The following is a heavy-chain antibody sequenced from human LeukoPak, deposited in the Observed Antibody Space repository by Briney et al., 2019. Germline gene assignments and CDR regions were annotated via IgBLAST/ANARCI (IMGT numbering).Heavy chain of an antibody. D-gene: IGHD3-22*01. CDR1: GFTFSSYS. V-gene: IGHV3-49*04. CDR2: IRRKAYGGTT. CDR3: TRPARISMIVGDLGYFHY. J-gene: IGHJ4*02. Sequence: PGGSLRLSCAASGFTFSSYSMNWVRQAPGKGLEWVGFIRRKAYGGTTEYAASVKGRFTISRDDSKSIAYLLMNSLKTEDTAMYYCTRPARISMIVGDLGYFHYWGQGTLVTVSS.